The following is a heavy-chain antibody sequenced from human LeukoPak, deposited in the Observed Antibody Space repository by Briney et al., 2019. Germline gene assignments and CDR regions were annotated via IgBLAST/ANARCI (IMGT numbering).Heavy chain of an antibody. J-gene: IGHJ6*02. CDR2: ISGSGNTK. V-gene: IGHV3-48*03. CDR3: ARTLAGTTSFHYGMDV. CDR1: GLIFSNYE. D-gene: IGHD1-7*01. Sequence: GGSLRLSCAASGLIFSNYEMTWVRQAPGKGLEWVSYISGSGNTKYYADSVTGRFTISRDKAKNSMYLQMNSLRAEDTAVYYCARTLAGTTSFHYGMDVWGQGTTVTVSS.